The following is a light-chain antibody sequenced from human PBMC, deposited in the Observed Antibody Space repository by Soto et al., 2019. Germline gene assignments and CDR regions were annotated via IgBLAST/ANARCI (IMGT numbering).Light chain of an antibody. Sequence: EIVMRQSPATLSVSPGQRATLSCRASQSVRTTVAWYHQRPGQAPRLLIYGASTRATGVPDRFSGGGPGTDFTLTVTSLQSEDFGIYYCQQYTDWPTTFGRGTKVDIK. J-gene: IGKJ1*01. CDR1: QSVRTT. CDR2: GAS. CDR3: QQYTDWPTT. V-gene: IGKV3-15*01.